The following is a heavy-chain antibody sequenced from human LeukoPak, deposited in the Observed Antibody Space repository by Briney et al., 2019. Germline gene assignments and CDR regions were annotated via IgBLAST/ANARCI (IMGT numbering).Heavy chain of an antibody. CDR1: GGPFSGYY. J-gene: IGHJ4*02. CDR3: ARVRAGLGYCSSTSCHLHFDY. Sequence: SETLSLTCAVYGGPFSGYYWSWIRQPPGKGLEWIGEINHSGSTNYNPSLKSRVTISVDTSKNQFSLKLSSVTAADTAVYYCARVRAGLGYCSSTSCHLHFDYWGQGTLVTVSS. V-gene: IGHV4-34*01. D-gene: IGHD2-2*01. CDR2: INHSGST.